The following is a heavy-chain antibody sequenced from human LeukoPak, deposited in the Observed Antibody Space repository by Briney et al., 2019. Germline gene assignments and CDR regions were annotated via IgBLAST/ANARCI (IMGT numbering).Heavy chain of an antibody. V-gene: IGHV3-9*01. CDR3: VGLGAYAP. CDR1: GLTFGDYA. J-gene: IGHJ5*02. CDR2: ISWNSGSI. D-gene: IGHD3-10*01. Sequence: PGGSLRLSCAASGLTFGDYAMESGPQAPEKGLEWFLAISWNSGSIGYAASVKGRFTISRDNPKNTLYLQMHSLRAEDTALYYCVGLGAYAPWGEGTLVTVSS.